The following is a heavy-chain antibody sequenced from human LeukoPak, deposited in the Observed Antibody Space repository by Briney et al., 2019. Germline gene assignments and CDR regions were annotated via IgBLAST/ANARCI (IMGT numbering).Heavy chain of an antibody. D-gene: IGHD5-18*01. V-gene: IGHV4-39*01. Sequence: SETLSVTCTVSGCSFSSSTYSWGWIRQPPGKGLEWFRSISYSGSTYYNSSLKSRVTISVDTSKDQFSLKLSSVTAADTAVYYCARHQGGYTYGYSYFDYWGQGTLVTVSS. CDR2: ISYSGST. CDR1: GCSFSSSTYS. J-gene: IGHJ4*02. CDR3: ARHQGGYTYGYSYFDY.